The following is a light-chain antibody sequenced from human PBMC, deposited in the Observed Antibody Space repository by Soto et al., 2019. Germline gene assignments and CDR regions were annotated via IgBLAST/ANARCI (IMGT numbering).Light chain of an antibody. CDR3: QLRSYCPPTYT. CDR2: DTF. J-gene: IGKJ2*01. Sequence: EIVLTQSPATLSLSPGTGATLSCRASQIVTSSLAWYQQRPGQAPRLLIYDTFTRATGIPARFSAKGAGTDFTLTISSLEPEDSAVYFCQLRSYCPPTYTFGQGTKLE. V-gene: IGKV3-11*01. CDR1: QIVTSS.